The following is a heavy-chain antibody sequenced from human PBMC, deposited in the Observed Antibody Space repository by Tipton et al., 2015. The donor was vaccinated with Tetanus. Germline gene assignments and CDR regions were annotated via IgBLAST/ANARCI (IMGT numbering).Heavy chain of an antibody. D-gene: IGHD3-10*01. Sequence: QSGPEVKKPGSSVKVSCKASGGTFTSYAFSWVRQAPGQGLEWMGTILPIFGTTNYAQKFQGRVTITADKSTRTVYMELSSLRSGDTAIYYCARDYDGSEPYDYWGQGTLVTVSP. J-gene: IGHJ4*01. CDR1: GGTFTSYA. CDR3: ARDYDGSEPYDY. CDR2: ILPIFGTT. V-gene: IGHV1-69*06.